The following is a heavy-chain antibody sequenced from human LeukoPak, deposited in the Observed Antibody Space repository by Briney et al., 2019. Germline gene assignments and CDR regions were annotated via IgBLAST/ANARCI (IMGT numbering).Heavy chain of an antibody. D-gene: IGHD2-2*01. CDR2: TYYRSKWYN. Sequence: SQTLSLTCAISGDSVFSNSAAWNWIRQSPSRGLEWLGRTYYRSKWYNDYAVSVKSRITINPDTSKNQFSLKLSSVTAADTAVYYCARIVVAQWENRDMDVWGKGTTVTVSS. J-gene: IGHJ6*03. CDR1: GDSVFSNSAA. V-gene: IGHV6-1*01. CDR3: ARIVVAQWENRDMDV.